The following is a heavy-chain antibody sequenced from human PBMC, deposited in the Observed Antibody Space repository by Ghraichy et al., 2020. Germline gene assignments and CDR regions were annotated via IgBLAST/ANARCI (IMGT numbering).Heavy chain of an antibody. CDR2: IDTSGGTT. CDR1: GFTFNKYA. V-gene: IGHV3-23*05. J-gene: IGHJ3*01. Sequence: GGSLRLSSAASGFTFNKYAMSWVRQAPGKELEWVSGIDTSGGTTYYADSVKGRFTISRDNSKNMVYLQMNSLRAEDTALYYCAKWSRYFGSGDSFDVWGRGTMVTVSS. CDR3: AKWSRYFGSGDSFDV. D-gene: IGHD3-10*01.